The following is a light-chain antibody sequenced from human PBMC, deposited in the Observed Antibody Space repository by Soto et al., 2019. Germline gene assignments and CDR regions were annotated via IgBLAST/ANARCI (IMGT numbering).Light chain of an antibody. CDR1: SGHNSYA. V-gene: IGLV4-69*01. CDR2: LNSDGSH. CDR3: QTWGTGILVI. J-gene: IGLJ2*01. Sequence: QAVVTQSPSASASLGASVKLTCTLSSGHNSYAIAWHQQQPEKGPRYLMKLNSDGSHTKGDGIPDRFSGSSSGAERYLTISSLQSEDEADYYCQTWGTGILVIFGGGTKLTVL.